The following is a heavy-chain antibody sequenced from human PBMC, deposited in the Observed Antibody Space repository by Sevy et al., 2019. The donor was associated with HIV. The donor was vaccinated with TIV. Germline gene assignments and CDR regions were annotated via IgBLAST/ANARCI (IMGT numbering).Heavy chain of an antibody. CDR2: IKGKIYDGTI. CDR3: TTASWSQEDYYNY. D-gene: IGHD6-13*01. CDR1: GFTFSNAL. J-gene: IGHJ4*02. V-gene: IGHV3-15*01. Sequence: GGSLRLSCAASGFTFSNALMSWVRQAPGKGLEWVGRIKGKIYDGTIDYAAPVKGRFSISRDDSKNTVYLQMNSLKTEDTAVYYCTTASWSQEDYYNYWGQGTLVTVSS.